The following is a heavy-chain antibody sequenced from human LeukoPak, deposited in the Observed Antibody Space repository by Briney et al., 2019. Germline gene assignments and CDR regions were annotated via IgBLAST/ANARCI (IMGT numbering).Heavy chain of an antibody. CDR3: ARAALGRDGYYDY. CDR1: GFTFSSYE. V-gene: IGHV3-48*03. CDR2: ISSSGSTI. D-gene: IGHD3-10*01. Sequence: GGSLRLSCAASGFTFSSYEMNWVRQAPGNGLEWVSYISSSGSTIYYADSVKGRFTISRDNAKNSLYLQMNSLRAEDTAVYYCARAALGRDGYYDYWGQGTLVTVSS. J-gene: IGHJ4*02.